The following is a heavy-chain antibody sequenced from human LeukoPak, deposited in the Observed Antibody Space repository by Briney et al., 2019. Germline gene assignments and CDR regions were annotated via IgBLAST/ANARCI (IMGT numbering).Heavy chain of an antibody. J-gene: IGHJ4*02. CDR2: ISRSGDIT. V-gene: IGHV3-23*01. CDR1: GATFTKYG. Sequence: SGGSLRLSCAASGATFTKYGMKWVRQAAGAGLEYISGISRSGDITHYADSVKGRFTNSRDNVQNTLYLQMNSLRAEDTALYYCATEGFYYWGPGTQVTVSS. CDR3: ATEGFYY.